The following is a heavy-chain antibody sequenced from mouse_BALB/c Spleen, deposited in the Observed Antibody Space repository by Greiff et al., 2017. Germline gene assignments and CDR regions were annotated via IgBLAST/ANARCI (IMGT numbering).Heavy chain of an antibody. CDR3: ARGGGLPLDY. CDR1: GFTFSSFG. D-gene: IGHD6-2*01. Sequence: EVQVVESGGGLVQPGGSRKLSCAASGFTFSSFGMHWVRQAPEKGLEWVAYISSGSSTIYYADTVKGRFTISRDNPKNTLFLQMTSLRSEDTAMYYCARGGGLPLDYWGQGTTLTVSS. CDR2: ISSGSSTI. V-gene: IGHV5-17*02. J-gene: IGHJ2*01.